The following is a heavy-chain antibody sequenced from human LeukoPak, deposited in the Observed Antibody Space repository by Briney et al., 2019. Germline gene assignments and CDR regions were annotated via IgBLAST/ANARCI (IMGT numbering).Heavy chain of an antibody. V-gene: IGHV1-18*01. Sequence: ASVKVSCKASGYTFTSYGISWVRQAPGQGLEWMGWISAYNGNTNYAQKLQGRVTMTTDTSTSTAYMELRSLRSDDTAVYYCAREGYSGSYGGRGFDYWGQGTLVTVSS. CDR1: GYTFTSYG. CDR3: AREGYSGSYGGRGFDY. CDR2: ISAYNGNT. D-gene: IGHD1-26*01. J-gene: IGHJ4*02.